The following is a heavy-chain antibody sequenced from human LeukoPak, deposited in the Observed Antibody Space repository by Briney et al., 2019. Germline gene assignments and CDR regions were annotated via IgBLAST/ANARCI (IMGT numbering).Heavy chain of an antibody. CDR2: IYTSGST. J-gene: IGHJ4*02. CDR1: GGAISTYH. D-gene: IGHD5-18*01. Sequence: PSETLSLTCTVSGGAISTYHWSWIRQPAGKGLEWIGRIYTSGSTSYSPSLKSRVSISVHKSKSQFSLKLSSVTAADTAVYYRARDPGYSYAFDYWGQGTLVTVSS. CDR3: ARDPGYSYAFDY. V-gene: IGHV4-4*07.